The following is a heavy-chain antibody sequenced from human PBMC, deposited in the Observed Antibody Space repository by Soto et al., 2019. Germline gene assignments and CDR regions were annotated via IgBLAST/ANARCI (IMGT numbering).Heavy chain of an antibody. J-gene: IGHJ3*02. CDR1: GFTFSTYS. CDR3: ARYLIIPRAFDI. Sequence: GGSLRLSCAVSGFTFSTYSMTWVRQAPGKGLEWVSYISSSSSVIYYAVSVKGRITVSRDNAKNSLFLQMHSLRADDTAVYYCARYLIIPRAFDIWGQGTTVTVSS. D-gene: IGHD2-21*01. CDR2: ISSSSSVI. V-gene: IGHV3-48*04.